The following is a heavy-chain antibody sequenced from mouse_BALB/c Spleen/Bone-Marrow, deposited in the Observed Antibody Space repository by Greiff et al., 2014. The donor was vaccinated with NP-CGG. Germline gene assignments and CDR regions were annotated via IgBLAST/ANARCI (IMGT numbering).Heavy chain of an antibody. Sequence: VQLQQSGAELAKPGASVKMSCRTSGCTFTTYWMHWVKQRPGQGLEWIGYINPSTGYTDYNQKFKDKATLTADKSSSTAYMQLSSLTSEDSAVYYCSRSGIDYWGQGTTLTVSS. J-gene: IGHJ2*01. CDR1: GCTFTTYW. CDR3: SRSGIDY. V-gene: IGHV1-7*01. CDR2: INPSTGYT. D-gene: IGHD3-2*02.